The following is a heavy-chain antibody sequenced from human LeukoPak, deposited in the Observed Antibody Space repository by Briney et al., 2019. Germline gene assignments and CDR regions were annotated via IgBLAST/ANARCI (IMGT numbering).Heavy chain of an antibody. Sequence: GGSLRLSCAASGFTVSSNYMSSVRQAPGKGLEWVSNIFSDGSTYYVDSVKGRFTISRDYSKNTLYLQMNSLRAEDTAVYYCARAPPSVMTEYWGQGTLVTVSS. CDR3: ARAPPSVMTEY. V-gene: IGHV3-53*01. D-gene: IGHD2-21*01. CDR1: GFTVSSNY. J-gene: IGHJ4*02. CDR2: IFSDGST.